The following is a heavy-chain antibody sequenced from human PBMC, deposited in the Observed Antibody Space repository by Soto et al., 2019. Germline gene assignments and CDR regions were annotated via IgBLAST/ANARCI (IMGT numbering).Heavy chain of an antibody. CDR2: IYHSGST. D-gene: IGHD4-17*01. J-gene: IGHJ4*02. Sequence: SETLSLTCTVSGGSISSSSYYWGWIRQPPGKGLEWIGKIYHSGSTNYNTSLKSRVTISVDTSKNQFSLKLSSVTAADTAVFYCASSKLLMTTVTTGFWYWGQGTLVTVSS. CDR1: GGSISSSSYY. V-gene: IGHV4-39*07. CDR3: ASSKLLMTTVTTGFWY.